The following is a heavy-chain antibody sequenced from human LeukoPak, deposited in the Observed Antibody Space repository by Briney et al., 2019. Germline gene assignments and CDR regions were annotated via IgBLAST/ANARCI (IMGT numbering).Heavy chain of an antibody. CDR1: GYTFTSYG. J-gene: IGHJ2*01. Sequence: ASVKVSCKASGYTFTSYGISWVRQAPGQGLEWMGWISAYNGNTNYAQKLQGRVTMTTDTSTSTAYMELRSLRSDDTAVYYCARTVLGQYWPPTGYWYFDLWGRGTLVTVSS. D-gene: IGHD2-8*02. CDR2: ISAYNGNT. V-gene: IGHV1-18*01. CDR3: ARTVLGQYWPPTGYWYFDL.